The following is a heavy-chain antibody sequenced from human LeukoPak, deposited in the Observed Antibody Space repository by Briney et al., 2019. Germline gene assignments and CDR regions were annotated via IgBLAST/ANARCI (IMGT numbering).Heavy chain of an antibody. CDR1: GFTFSSYE. CDR2: ISSSGSTI. V-gene: IGHV3-48*03. D-gene: IGHD2-2*01. J-gene: IGHJ6*03. CDR3: ARRGGGYCSSTSCYSRYYYYMDV. Sequence: GGSLRLSCAASGFTFSSYEMNWVRQAPGKGLEWVSYISSSGSTIYYADSVKGRFTIPRDNDKNSLYLQMNSRRAEDTAVYYCARRGGGYCSSTSCYSRYYYYMDVWGKGTTVTVSS.